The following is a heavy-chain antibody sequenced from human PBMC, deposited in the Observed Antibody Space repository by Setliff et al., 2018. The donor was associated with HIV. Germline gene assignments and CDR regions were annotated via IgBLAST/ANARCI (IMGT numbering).Heavy chain of an antibody. CDR3: ARVPRQLLKGAAAYFDY. CDR2: IYYSGST. V-gene: IGHV4-59*11. CDR1: GGSIRSHY. Sequence: SETLSLTCTVSGGSIRSHYWSWIREPPGKGLEWIGYIYYSGSTNYNPSLTSRVTISVDTSKNQFSLRLSSVTAADTAVYYCARVPRQLLKGAAAYFDYWGQGILVTVSS. D-gene: IGHD5-18*01. J-gene: IGHJ4*02.